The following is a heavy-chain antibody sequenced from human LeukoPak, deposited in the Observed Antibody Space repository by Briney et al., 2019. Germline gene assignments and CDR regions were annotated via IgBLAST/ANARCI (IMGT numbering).Heavy chain of an antibody. CDR3: ARDRVECGGDCYGGYFDY. CDR1: GYTFTSYY. CDR2: INPSGGST. D-gene: IGHD2-21*02. J-gene: IGHJ4*02. V-gene: IGHV1-46*01. Sequence: ASVKVSCKASGYTFTSYYMHWVRQAPGQGLEWMGIINPSGGSTSYAQKFQGRVTMTRDTSTSTVYMELSSLRSEDPAVYYCARDRVECGGDCYGGYFDYWGQGTLVTVSS.